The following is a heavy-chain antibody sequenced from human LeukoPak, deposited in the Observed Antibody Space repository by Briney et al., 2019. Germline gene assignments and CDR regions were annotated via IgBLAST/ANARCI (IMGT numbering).Heavy chain of an antibody. CDR3: VWSSTWDKRFYLDQ. CDR2: IAVTPDGPAT. V-gene: IGHV3-15*04. D-gene: IGHD6-6*01. Sequence: GGSLRLSCAASGFTFNLAWMSWVRQTPGKGLQWVARIAVTPDGPATDYARPVRGRFTISRDDSRNMVYLQMSSLRTDDTAVYYCVWSSTWDKRFYLDQWGQGTLVTVSS. CDR1: GFTFNLAW. J-gene: IGHJ4*02.